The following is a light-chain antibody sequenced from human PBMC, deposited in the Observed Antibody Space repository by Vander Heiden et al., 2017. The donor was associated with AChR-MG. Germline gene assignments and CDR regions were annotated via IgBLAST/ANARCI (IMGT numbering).Light chain of an antibody. CDR3: CSFASTRTTGI. CDR2: EGS. Sequence: QSALTQPASVSGSPGQSITMSCTGSSSDVGTHHLVSWYQQHPGKAPKLMIYEGSQRPSGVSNRFSGSQSGYTASLTISGLLPEDEGDYFCCSFASTRTTGIFGGGTKLTVL. V-gene: IGLV2-23*01. J-gene: IGLJ2*01. CDR1: SSDVGTHHL.